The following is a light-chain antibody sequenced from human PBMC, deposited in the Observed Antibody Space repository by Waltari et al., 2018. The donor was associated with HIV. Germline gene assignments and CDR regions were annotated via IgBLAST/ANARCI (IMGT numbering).Light chain of an antibody. Sequence: QSALTQPASVSGSPGQSITISCTGTSSDVGSYNLFSWYQQHPGKAPKLIIYEVTKRPSGVPDRFSGSKSGNTASLTVSGLQAEDEADYYCSSYPGSFPWVFGGGTKLTVL. J-gene: IGLJ3*02. CDR3: SSYPGSFPWV. CDR2: EVT. CDR1: SSDVGSYNL. V-gene: IGLV2-14*02.